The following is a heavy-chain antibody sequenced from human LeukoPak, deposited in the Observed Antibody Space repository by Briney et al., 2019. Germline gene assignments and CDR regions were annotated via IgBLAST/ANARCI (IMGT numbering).Heavy chain of an antibody. Sequence: SETLSLTCTVSGGSISSYYWSWIRQPPGKGLEWIGYIYYSGSTNYNPSLKSRVTMSVDTSKKQVSLKLSSVTAADTAVYYCARDQGISMVRGAPYYYYYMDVWGKGTTVTVSS. J-gene: IGHJ6*03. CDR3: ARDQGISMVRGAPYYYYYMDV. D-gene: IGHD3-10*01. V-gene: IGHV4-59*12. CDR1: GGSISSYY. CDR2: IYYSGST.